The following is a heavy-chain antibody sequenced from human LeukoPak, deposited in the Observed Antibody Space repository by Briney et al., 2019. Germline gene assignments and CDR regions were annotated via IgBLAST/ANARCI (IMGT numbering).Heavy chain of an antibody. V-gene: IGHV3-74*01. CDR3: ARDFYTGHY. CDR1: GFTFTTYW. Sequence: GGSLRLSCAASGFTFTTYWMHWVRQAPGKGLVWVSGINRDGSTPIYEDSVKGRFTISRDNANNTLYLQMNNLRAEDTAVYYCARDFYTGHYWGQGTLVTVSS. CDR2: INRDGSTP. J-gene: IGHJ4*02. D-gene: IGHD3-16*01.